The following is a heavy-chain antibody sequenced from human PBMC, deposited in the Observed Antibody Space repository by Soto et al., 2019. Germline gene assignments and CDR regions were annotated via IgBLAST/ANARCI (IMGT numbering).Heavy chain of an antibody. CDR2: MSHSGST. CDR1: GGSTSSTIHY. D-gene: IGHD3-9*01. CDR3: ARHIDYNILTGYFD. J-gene: IGHJ4*02. V-gene: IGHV4-39*01. Sequence: QLQLQESGPALVRPSETLSLNCVVSGGSTSSTIHYWGWIRQHPGKGLEWIGSMSHSGSTHYNTTLKSRGNITADKSKNYFSLTLTTMTPADKAVYFCARHIDYNILTGYFDWGQGTLVTVSS.